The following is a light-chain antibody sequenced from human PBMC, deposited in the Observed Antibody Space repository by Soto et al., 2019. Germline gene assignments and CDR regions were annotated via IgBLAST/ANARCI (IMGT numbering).Light chain of an antibody. CDR3: SSYSRRSNYV. CDR2: DVS. Sequence: QSALTQPASVSGSPGQSITISCTGTSSDVGGYNYVSWYQQHPGKAPKLIIYDVSYRPSGVSNRFSGSKSGNTASLTISGLQAEDEADYFCSSYSRRSNYVFGTGTKVTV. CDR1: SSDVGGYNY. J-gene: IGLJ1*01. V-gene: IGLV2-14*03.